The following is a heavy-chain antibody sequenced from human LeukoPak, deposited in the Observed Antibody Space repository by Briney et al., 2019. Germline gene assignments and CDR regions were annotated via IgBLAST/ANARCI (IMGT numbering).Heavy chain of an antibody. D-gene: IGHD2-2*01. V-gene: IGHV3-30*02. Sequence: GGSLRLSCAASGFTFSSYGMHWVRQAPGKGLEWVAFIRCGGSNKYYADSVRGRFTIFRDNSKNELYLQMHSLRAEDTAVYYCAKERTLYYYYMDVWGKGTTVTVSS. J-gene: IGHJ6*03. CDR1: GFTFSSYG. CDR2: IRCGGSNK. CDR3: AKERTLYYYYMDV.